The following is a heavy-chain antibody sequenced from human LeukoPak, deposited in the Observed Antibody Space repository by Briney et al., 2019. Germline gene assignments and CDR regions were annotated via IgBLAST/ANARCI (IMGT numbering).Heavy chain of an antibody. Sequence: SETLSLTCTVSGGSISSRSYYSGWIHQPPGKGLQWIGDIYCGGSTYYNPSVKSRVTISVDTSKNQFSLKMSSVTAADTAVYYCARQDLGSGWSGDWFDPWGQGTLVTVSS. D-gene: IGHD6-19*01. CDR3: ARQDLGSGWSGDWFDP. CDR1: GGSISSRSYY. J-gene: IGHJ5*02. CDR2: IYCGGST. V-gene: IGHV4-39*01.